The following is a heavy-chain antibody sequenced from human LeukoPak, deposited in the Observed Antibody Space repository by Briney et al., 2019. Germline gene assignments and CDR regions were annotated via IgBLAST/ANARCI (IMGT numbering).Heavy chain of an antibody. CDR2: IIPIFGTA. Sequence: SVKVSCKASGGTFSSYAISWVRQAPGQGLEWMGGIIPIFGTANYAQKFQGRVTITADESTSTAYMELSSLRSEDTAVYYCAREVPGGAVVDYWGQGTLVTASS. V-gene: IGHV1-69*13. J-gene: IGHJ4*02. CDR3: AREVPGGAVVDY. D-gene: IGHD4-23*01. CDR1: GGTFSSYA.